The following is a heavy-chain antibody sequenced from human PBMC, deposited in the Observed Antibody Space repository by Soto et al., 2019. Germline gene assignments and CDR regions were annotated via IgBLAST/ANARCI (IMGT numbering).Heavy chain of an antibody. CDR3: SGGCDLVGYYGMDV. V-gene: IGHV3-15*07. CDR2: IKSKADGGTT. CDR1: GFTFSNAW. J-gene: IGHJ6*02. Sequence: LRLSCAASGFTFSNAWMNWVRQAPGKGLEWVGRIKSKADGGTTDYAAPVKGRFTISRDDSKNTLYLQMNSLKTEDTAVYYCSGGCDLVGYYGMDVWGQGTTVTVSS. D-gene: IGHD2-21*02.